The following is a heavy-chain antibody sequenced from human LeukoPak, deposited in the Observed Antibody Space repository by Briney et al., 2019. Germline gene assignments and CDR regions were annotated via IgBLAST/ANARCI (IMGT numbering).Heavy chain of an antibody. CDR3: ASTYSGSYGDAFDI. CDR2: INSDGSST. CDR1: GFTSSSYW. Sequence: GGSLRLSCAASGFTSSSYWMHWVRQAPGKGLVWVSRINSDGSSTSYADSVKGRFTISRDNAKNTLYLQMNSLRAEDTAVYYCASTYSGSYGDAFDIWGQGTMVTVSS. D-gene: IGHD1-26*01. J-gene: IGHJ3*02. V-gene: IGHV3-74*01.